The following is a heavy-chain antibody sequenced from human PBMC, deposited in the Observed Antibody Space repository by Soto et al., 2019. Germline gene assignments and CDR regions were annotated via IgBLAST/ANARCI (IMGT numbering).Heavy chain of an antibody. CDR2: INYRETT. J-gene: IGHJ5*01. D-gene: IGHD6-13*01. CDR3: ARVSATGTRWFDS. V-gene: IGHV4-31*03. Sequence: NPSETLSLTCTVSGGSFNSGAYYWSWIRQLPGKGLEWIGYINYRETTYYNPSLKSRVTISRDPSKRQFSLRVNSVTAADTAVYYCARVSATGTRWFDSWGQGTQVTVSS. CDR1: GGSFNSGAYY.